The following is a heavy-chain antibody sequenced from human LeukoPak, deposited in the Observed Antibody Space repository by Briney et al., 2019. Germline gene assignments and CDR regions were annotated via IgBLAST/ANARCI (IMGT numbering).Heavy chain of an antibody. D-gene: IGHD2-8*01. CDR1: GFTFSSYV. CDR2: ISYDGSNK. J-gene: IGHJ6*02. CDR3: AKISGVYHYYYGMDV. Sequence: PGRSLRLSCAASGFTFSSYVMHWVRQAPGKGLEWVAVISYDGSNKYYADPVKGRFTISRDNSKNTLYLQMNSLRAEDTAVYYCAKISGVYHYYYGMDVWGQGTTVTVSS. V-gene: IGHV3-30*18.